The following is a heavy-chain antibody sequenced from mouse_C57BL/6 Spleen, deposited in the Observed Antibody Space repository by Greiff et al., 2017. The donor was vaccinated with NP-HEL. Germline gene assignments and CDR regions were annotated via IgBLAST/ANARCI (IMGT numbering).Heavy chain of an antibody. J-gene: IGHJ2*01. V-gene: IGHV1-53*01. Sequence: QVQLQQPGTELVKPGASVKLSCKASGYTFTSYWMHWVKQRPGQGLEWIGNINPSNGGTNYNEKFKSKATLTVDKSSSTAYMQLSSLTSEDSAVYYCARFHRYYYGSSLYFDYWGQGTTLTVSS. CDR2: INPSNGGT. CDR3: ARFHRYYYGSSLYFDY. CDR1: GYTFTSYW. D-gene: IGHD1-1*01.